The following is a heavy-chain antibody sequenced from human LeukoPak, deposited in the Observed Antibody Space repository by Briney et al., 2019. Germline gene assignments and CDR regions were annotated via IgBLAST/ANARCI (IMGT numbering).Heavy chain of an antibody. CDR1: GGSFSGYY. J-gene: IGHJ3*02. V-gene: IGHV4-34*01. Sequence: SETLSLTCAVYGGSFSGYYWSWIRQPPGKGLEWIGEINHSGSTNYNPSLKSRVTISVDTSKNQFSLKLSSVTAADTAVYYCARAPGERYDSSGYYLLDAFDIWGQGTMVTVSS. D-gene: IGHD3-22*01. CDR2: INHSGST. CDR3: ARAPGERYDSSGYYLLDAFDI.